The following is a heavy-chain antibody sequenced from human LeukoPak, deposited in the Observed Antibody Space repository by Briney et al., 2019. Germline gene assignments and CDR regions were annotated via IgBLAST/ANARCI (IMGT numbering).Heavy chain of an antibody. Sequence: GSAVTVSCQASGGTFTIYAISWVRQAPGQGGEWMGGIIPMLGIANYAPMFQGGVTNTADKSTNPAYLELSSLRSEDSAVYYCARGPITVVVASAPAFYYYGMAVWGQGTPVTVSS. CDR3: ARGPITVVVASAPAFYYYGMAV. D-gene: IGHD2-15*01. CDR1: GGTFTIYA. CDR2: IIPMLGIA. V-gene: IGHV1-69*04. J-gene: IGHJ6*01.